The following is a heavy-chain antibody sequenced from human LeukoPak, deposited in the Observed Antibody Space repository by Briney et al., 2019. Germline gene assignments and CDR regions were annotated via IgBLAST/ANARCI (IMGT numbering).Heavy chain of an antibody. CDR2: ISGSGGST. Sequence: GGSLRLSCAASGFTFSSYAMSWVRQAPGEGLEWVSAISGSGGSTYYADSVKGRFTISRDNSKNTLYLQMNSLRAEDTAVYYCAPPSRPLVPLNYWGQGTLVTVSS. V-gene: IGHV3-23*01. D-gene: IGHD3-3*02. J-gene: IGHJ4*02. CDR1: GFTFSSYA. CDR3: APPSRPLVPLNY.